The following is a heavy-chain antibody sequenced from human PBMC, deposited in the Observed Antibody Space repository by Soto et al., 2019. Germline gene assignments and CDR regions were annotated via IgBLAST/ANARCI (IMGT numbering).Heavy chain of an antibody. Sequence: SAKVSFKASGCSFTYDHIHWVRQAPGQGLEWLGRINPKSGGTSTAQKFQGWVTMTTDTSISTASMELTRLTSDDTAIYYCARGDSTDCSNGVCSFFYNHDMDVWGQGTTVTVSS. J-gene: IGHJ6*02. V-gene: IGHV1-2*04. D-gene: IGHD2-8*01. CDR3: ARGDSTDCSNGVCSFFYNHDMDV. CDR1: GCSFTYDH. CDR2: INPKSGGT.